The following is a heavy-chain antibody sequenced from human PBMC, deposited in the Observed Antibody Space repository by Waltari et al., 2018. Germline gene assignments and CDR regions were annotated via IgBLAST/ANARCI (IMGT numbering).Heavy chain of an antibody. J-gene: IGHJ6*02. CDR1: GFTFSSYG. CDR3: SRAGGGMDV. CDR2: IRYDGSNK. Sequence: QVQLVESGGGVVQPGGSLRLSCAASGFTFSSYGMHWVRQAPGKGLEWVAFIRYDGSNKYYADSVKGRFTISRDNSKNTLYLQMNSLRAEDTAVYYCSRAGGGMDVWGQGTTVTVSS. V-gene: IGHV3-30*02.